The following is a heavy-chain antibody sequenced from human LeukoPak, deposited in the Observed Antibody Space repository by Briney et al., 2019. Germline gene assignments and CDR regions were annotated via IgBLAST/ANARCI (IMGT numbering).Heavy chain of an antibody. D-gene: IGHD2-15*01. Sequence: PGGSLRLSCAASGFTFSSYAMSWVRQAPGKGLEWVSAISGSGGSTYYADSVKGRFTISRDNSKNTLYLQMNSLRAEDTAVYCCANPRTPYCSGGSCYSATDYYYYGMDVWGQGTTVTVSS. J-gene: IGHJ6*02. CDR2: ISGSGGST. CDR3: ANPRTPYCSGGSCYSATDYYYYGMDV. V-gene: IGHV3-23*01. CDR1: GFTFSSYA.